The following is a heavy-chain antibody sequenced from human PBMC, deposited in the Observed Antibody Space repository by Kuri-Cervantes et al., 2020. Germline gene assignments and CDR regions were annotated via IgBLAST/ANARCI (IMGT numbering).Heavy chain of an antibody. CDR1: GYTFTGYY. V-gene: IGHV1-2*02. CDR3: ARDLWRARDYYDSSAKGHFDY. D-gene: IGHD3-22*01. J-gene: IGHJ4*02. CDR2: INPNSGGT. Sequence: ASVKVSCKASGYTFTGYYMHWVRQAPGQGLEWMGWINPNSGGTNYAQKLQGRVTMTTDTSTSTAYMELRSLRSDDTAVYYCARDLWRARDYYDSSAKGHFDYWGQGTLVTVSS.